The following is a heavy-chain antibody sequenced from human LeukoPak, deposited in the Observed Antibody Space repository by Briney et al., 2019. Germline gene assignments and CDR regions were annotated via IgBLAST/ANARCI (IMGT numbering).Heavy chain of an antibody. CDR2: ISYVGSNK. Sequence: GRSLRLSCAASGFTFSSYGLYWVRQAPGKGLEWVAVISYVGSNKYYADSVKGRFTISRDNSKNTLYLQMNSLRAEDTAVYYCAKDSHRYCSGGSCYSFDYWGQGTLVTVSS. CDR1: GFTFSSYG. V-gene: IGHV3-30*18. J-gene: IGHJ4*02. CDR3: AKDSHRYCSGGSCYSFDY. D-gene: IGHD2-15*01.